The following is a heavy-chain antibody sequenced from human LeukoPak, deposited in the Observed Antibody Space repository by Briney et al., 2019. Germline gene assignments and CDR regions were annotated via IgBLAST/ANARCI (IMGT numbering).Heavy chain of an antibody. CDR1: GFSFSNSA. J-gene: IGHJ4*02. D-gene: IGHD2-21*01. V-gene: IGHV3-23*01. CDR3: AKDFRIGYSAHFDY. Sequence: PGGSLGLSCAASGFSFSNSAMSWVRQAPRKGLEWVSTFTGSGTTTFYADSVTGRFTISRDNSKGTLYLQMDSLRGEDTAVYYCAKDFRIGYSAHFDYWGQGALVTVSS. CDR2: FTGSGTTT.